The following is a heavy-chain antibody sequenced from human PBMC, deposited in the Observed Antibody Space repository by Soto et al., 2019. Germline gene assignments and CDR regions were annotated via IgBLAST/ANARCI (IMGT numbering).Heavy chain of an antibody. CDR2: ISGSGGST. CDR3: AKVEEQLVPNRNDAFDI. V-gene: IGHV3-23*01. J-gene: IGHJ3*02. Sequence: GGSLRLSCAASGFTFSSYAMSWVRQAPGKGLEWVSAISGSGGSTYYADSVKGRFTISRDNSKNTLYLQMNSLRAEDTAVYYCAKVEEQLVPNRNDAFDIWGQGTMVTVSS. D-gene: IGHD6-6*01. CDR1: GFTFSSYA.